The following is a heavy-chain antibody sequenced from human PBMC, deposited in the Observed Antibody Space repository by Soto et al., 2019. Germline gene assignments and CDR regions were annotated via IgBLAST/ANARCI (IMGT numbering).Heavy chain of an antibody. CDR2: IFYSGRSGST. Sequence: PSETLSLTCSVSGGSISSYYWSWIRQPPGKGLEWIGYIFYSGRSGSTNHNPSLKSRVTISVDTSKNQFSLKLSSVTAADTAAYYCARTALGWFDPWGQGTLVTVSS. CDR1: GGSISSYY. V-gene: IGHV4-59*01. J-gene: IGHJ5*02. D-gene: IGHD2-21*02. CDR3: ARTALGWFDP.